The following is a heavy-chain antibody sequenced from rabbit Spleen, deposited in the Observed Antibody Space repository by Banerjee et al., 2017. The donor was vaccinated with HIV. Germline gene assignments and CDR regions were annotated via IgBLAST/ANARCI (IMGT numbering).Heavy chain of an antibody. J-gene: IGHJ6*01. CDR2: IAGSSSGFS. Sequence: QSLEESGGDLVKPGASLTLTCTASGFSFSSSDYMCWVRQAPGKGLEWTSCIAGSSSGFSYSATWAKGRFTCSKTSSTTMTLQMTSLTAADTDTYFCARDTSSSFSSYGMDLWGPGTLVTVS. CDR3: ARDTSSSFSSYGMDL. CDR1: GFSFSSSDY. D-gene: IGHD1-1*01. V-gene: IGHV1S40*01.